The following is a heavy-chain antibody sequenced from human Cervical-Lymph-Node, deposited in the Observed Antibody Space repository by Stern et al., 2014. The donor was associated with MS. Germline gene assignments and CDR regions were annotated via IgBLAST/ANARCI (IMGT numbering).Heavy chain of an antibody. Sequence: EVQLVESGGGLVKPGRSLRLSCTASGFTFGAYAMSWFRQAPGKGLEWVGFIRSKAYGGTTEYAASVKGRFTISRDDSKSIAYLQMNSLKTEDTAVYYCTQWFTDNYYYGMDVWGQGTTVTVSS. D-gene: IGHD3-22*01. CDR2: IRSKAYGGTT. J-gene: IGHJ6*02. CDR1: GFTFGAYA. CDR3: TQWFTDNYYYGMDV. V-gene: IGHV3-49*05.